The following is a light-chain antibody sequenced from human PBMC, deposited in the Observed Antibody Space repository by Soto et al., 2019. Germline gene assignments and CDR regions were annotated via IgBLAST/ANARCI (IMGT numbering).Light chain of an antibody. CDR1: SSDVGGYNS. Sequence: QSALTQPASVSGSPGQSITISCTGTSSDVGGYNSVSWYQQHPGKAPKLVIYDAGNRPSGVSDRFSGSKSGNTASLTISGLQAEDEAEYYCSSYTSSSTYVSGAGTKVTVL. CDR3: SSYTSSSTYV. CDR2: DAG. J-gene: IGLJ1*01. V-gene: IGLV2-14*01.